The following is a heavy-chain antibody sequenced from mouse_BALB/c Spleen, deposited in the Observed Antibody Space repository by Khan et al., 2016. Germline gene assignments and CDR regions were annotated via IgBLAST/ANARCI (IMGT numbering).Heavy chain of an antibody. V-gene: IGHV3-2*02. CDR1: GYSITSDYA. CDR2: ISYSGST. Sequence: EVQLQESGPGLVKPSQSLSLTCTVTGYSITSDYAWNWIRQFPGNKLEWMGYISYSGSTSYNPYLKSRISITRDTSKNQFFLQLNSVNTEDTATXYLARNRNRYERTWFAYWGQGTLVTVSA. CDR3: ARNRNRYERTWFAY. D-gene: IGHD2-14*01. J-gene: IGHJ3*01.